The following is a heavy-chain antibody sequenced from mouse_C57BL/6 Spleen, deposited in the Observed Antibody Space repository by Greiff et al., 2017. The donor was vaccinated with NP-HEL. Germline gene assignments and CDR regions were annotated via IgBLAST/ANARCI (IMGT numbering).Heavy chain of an antibody. Sequence: QVQLQQSGPELVKPGASVKISCKASGYSFTSYYIHWVKQRPGQGLEWIGWIYPGSGNTKYNEKFKGKATLTADTSSSTAYMQLSSLTSEDSAVYYCARGDSNYEEFAYWGQGTLVTVSA. CDR1: GYSFTSYY. V-gene: IGHV1-66*01. D-gene: IGHD2-5*01. CDR3: ARGDSNYEEFAY. CDR2: IYPGSGNT. J-gene: IGHJ3*01.